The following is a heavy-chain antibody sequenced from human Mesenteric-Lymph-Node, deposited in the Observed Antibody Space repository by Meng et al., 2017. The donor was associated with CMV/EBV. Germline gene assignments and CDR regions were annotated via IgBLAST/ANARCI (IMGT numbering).Heavy chain of an antibody. J-gene: IGHJ4*02. CDR1: GGSFSGYY. Sequence: VQLQQWGAGLLKPSEALVRTCAVYGGSFSGYYWGWIRQPPGKGLEWIGEINHSGSTNYNPSLKSRVTISVDTSKNHFSLKLSSVTAADTAVYYCARHQRWLKSEGGFNYWGQGTLVTVSS. CDR3: ARHQRWLKSEGGFNY. V-gene: IGHV4-34*01. D-gene: IGHD4-23*01. CDR2: INHSGST.